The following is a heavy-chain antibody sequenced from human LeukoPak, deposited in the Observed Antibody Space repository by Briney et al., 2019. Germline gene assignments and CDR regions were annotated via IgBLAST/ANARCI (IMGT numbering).Heavy chain of an antibody. CDR3: AKRWFGELGVDWFDP. Sequence: PGGSLRLSCAASGFTFSTYWMHWVRQVPGKGPVWVSRINSDGSITTYADSVKGRFTISRDNSKNTMYLQMNSLRAEDTAVYYCAKRWFGELGVDWFDPWGQGTLVTVSS. CDR1: GFTFSTYW. D-gene: IGHD3-10*01. CDR2: INSDGSIT. V-gene: IGHV3-74*01. J-gene: IGHJ5*02.